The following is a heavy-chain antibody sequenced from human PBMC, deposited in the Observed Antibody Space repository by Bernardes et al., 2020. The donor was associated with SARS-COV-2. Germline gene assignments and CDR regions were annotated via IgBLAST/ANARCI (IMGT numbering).Heavy chain of an antibody. CDR2: INPNRGGT. V-gene: IGHV1-2*02. Sequence: ASVKVSCQASGYTFTGYYMHRVRQAPGQGLAGMGWINPNRGGTRYPQEFHDRVTMTRDTSISTAYMELSSLRSDDTAVYYCARDYRYCSGGSCYRRDWFDPWGQGTLVTVSS. CDR1: GYTFTGYY. CDR3: ARDYRYCSGGSCYRRDWFDP. D-gene: IGHD2-15*01. J-gene: IGHJ5*02.